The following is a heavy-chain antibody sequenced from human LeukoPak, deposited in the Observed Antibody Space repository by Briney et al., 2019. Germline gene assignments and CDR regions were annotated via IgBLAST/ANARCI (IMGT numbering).Heavy chain of an antibody. CDR1: GFTFSSYA. V-gene: IGHV3-30*04. Sequence: GGSLRLSCAASGFTFSSYAMHWVRQAPGKGLEWVAVISYDGSNKYYADSVKGRFTISRDNSKNTLYLQMNSLRAEDTAVYYCARDKILWFGEYNYGMDVWGQGTTVTVSS. D-gene: IGHD3-10*01. CDR2: ISYDGSNK. CDR3: ARDKILWFGEYNYGMDV. J-gene: IGHJ6*02.